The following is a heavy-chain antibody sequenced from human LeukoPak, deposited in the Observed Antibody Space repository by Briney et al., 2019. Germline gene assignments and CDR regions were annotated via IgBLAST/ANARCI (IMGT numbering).Heavy chain of an antibody. CDR3: ARDLYSGWYRSY. V-gene: IGHV1-69*05. CDR1: GGTFSSYA. CDR2: IIPIFGTA. D-gene: IGHD6-19*01. J-gene: IGHJ4*02. Sequence: SVKVSCKASGGTFSSYAISWVRQAPGQGLEWMGGIIPIFGTANYAQKFQGRVTITTDESTSTAYMELSSLRAEDTAVYYCARDLYSGWYRSYWGQGTLVTVSS.